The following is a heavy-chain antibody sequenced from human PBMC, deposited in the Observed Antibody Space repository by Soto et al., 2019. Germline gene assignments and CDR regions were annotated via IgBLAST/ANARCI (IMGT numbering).Heavy chain of an antibody. J-gene: IGHJ4*02. D-gene: IGHD5-18*01. Sequence: ASVKVSCKASGYTFTTYAMHWVRQAPGQRLEWMGWINAANGNTKYSQKFQGRVTITRDTSASTAYMELSSLRSEDTAVCTCARSLMNPAMVTFYYFDYWGQGTLVTVSS. CDR3: ARSLMNPAMVTFYYFDY. V-gene: IGHV1-3*01. CDR1: GYTFTTYA. CDR2: INAANGNT.